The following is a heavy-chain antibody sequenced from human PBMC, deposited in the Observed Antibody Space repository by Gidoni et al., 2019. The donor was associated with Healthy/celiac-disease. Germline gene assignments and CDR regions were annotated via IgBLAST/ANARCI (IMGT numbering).Heavy chain of an antibody. CDR1: GFTFVDYA. D-gene: IGHD3-16*01. J-gene: IGHJ6*02. CDR2: ISWNSGSI. Sequence: EVQLVESGGGLVQPGRSLRLSCAASGFTFVDYAMRGVRQAPGKGLEWVSGISWNSGSIGYADSVKGRFTISRDNAKNSLYLQMNSLRAEDTALYYCAKAGRGWGGMDVWGQGTTVTVSS. CDR3: AKAGRGWGGMDV. V-gene: IGHV3-9*01.